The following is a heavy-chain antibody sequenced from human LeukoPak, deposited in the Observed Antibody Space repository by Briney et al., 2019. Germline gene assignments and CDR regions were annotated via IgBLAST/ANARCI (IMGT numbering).Heavy chain of an antibody. J-gene: IGHJ4*02. CDR2: LVYDARSD. D-gene: IGHD6-6*01. CDR3: AKWKYSNSGIDDY. V-gene: IGHV3-33*06. Sequence: PGTSLRLSCAASGFPFSSYGMHWVRQAPGKGLEWVARLVYDARSDYANSVKGRFTISRDNSKNTLYLQMNSLRAEDTAVYYCAKWKYSNSGIDDYWGQGTLVTVSS. CDR1: GFPFSSYG.